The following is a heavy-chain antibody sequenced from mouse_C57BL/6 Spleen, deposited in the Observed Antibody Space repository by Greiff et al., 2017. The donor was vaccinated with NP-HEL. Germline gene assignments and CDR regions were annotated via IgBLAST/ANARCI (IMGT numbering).Heavy chain of an antibody. Sequence: QVQLQQSGAELARPGASVKLSCKASGYTFTSYGISWVKQRIGQGLEWIGEIYPRSGNTYYNEKFKGKATLTADKSSSTAYMELRSLTSEDSAVYFCAREGVTTVVATSDFDYWGQGTTLTVSS. J-gene: IGHJ2*01. CDR1: GYTFTSYG. CDR2: IYPRSGNT. D-gene: IGHD1-1*01. V-gene: IGHV1-81*01. CDR3: AREGVTTVVATSDFDY.